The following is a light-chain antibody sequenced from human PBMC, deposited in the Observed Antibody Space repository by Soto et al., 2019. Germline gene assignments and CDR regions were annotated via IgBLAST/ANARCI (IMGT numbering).Light chain of an antibody. V-gene: IGKV1-12*01. CDR2: DAS. CDR1: QDINNR. J-gene: IGKJ4*01. CDR3: LQVRSFPLT. Sequence: DIQVTQSPSSVSATVGDRVTITCRASQDINNRLAWYQQKPGKAPKLLIHDASSLESGVPSRFSGSGSGTEFTHTISRLQPEDIATYFCLQVRSFPLTFGGGTKVEIK.